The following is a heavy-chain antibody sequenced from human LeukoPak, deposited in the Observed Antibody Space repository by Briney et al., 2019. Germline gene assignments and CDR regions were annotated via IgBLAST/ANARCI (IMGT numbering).Heavy chain of an antibody. CDR2: TSYSRTT. Sequence: SETLSLTCAVSGGSTTGHYWNWIRQTPGMRLEWIGYTSYSRTTIYNSYFKGRATMSIDTSKNQLYLNLTSVTATDTAVYYCAKLGHSDGWYLGAFDIWGQGTTVIVSS. J-gene: IGHJ3*02. CDR1: GGSTTGHY. CDR3: AKLGHSDGWYLGAFDI. D-gene: IGHD6-19*01. V-gene: IGHV4-59*08.